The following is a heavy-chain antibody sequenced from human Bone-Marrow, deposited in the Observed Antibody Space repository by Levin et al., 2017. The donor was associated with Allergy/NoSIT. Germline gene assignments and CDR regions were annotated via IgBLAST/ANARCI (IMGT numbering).Heavy chain of an antibody. CDR3: ARSSRNVDH. CDR1: GFTFSDFY. J-gene: IGHJ4*02. Sequence: PGESLKISCAASGFTFSDFYMSWIRQAPGKGLEWVSYMSSSGSTIYYADSVRVRFSISRDNAKNSLYLQMNSLRDEDTAVYYCARSSRNVDHWGQGTLVTVSS. V-gene: IGHV3-11*01. D-gene: IGHD2-2*01. CDR2: MSSSGSTI.